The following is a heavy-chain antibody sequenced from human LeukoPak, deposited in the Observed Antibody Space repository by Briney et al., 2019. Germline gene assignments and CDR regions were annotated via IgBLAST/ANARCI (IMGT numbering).Heavy chain of an antibody. CDR2: IIPIFGTA. J-gene: IGHJ3*02. CDR3: ASPPLYSSSWYGAFDI. CDR1: GGTFSSYA. D-gene: IGHD6-13*01. Sequence: GASVKVSCKASGGTFSSYAISWVRQAPGQGLEWMGGIIPIFGTANYAQKFQGRVTITADKSTSTAYMELSSLRSEDTAVYYCASPPLYSSSWYGAFDIWGQGTMVTVSS. V-gene: IGHV1-69*06.